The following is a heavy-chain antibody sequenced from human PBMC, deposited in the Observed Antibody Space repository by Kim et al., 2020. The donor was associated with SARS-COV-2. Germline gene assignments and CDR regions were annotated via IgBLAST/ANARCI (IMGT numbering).Heavy chain of an antibody. CDR2: ISYDGSNK. J-gene: IGHJ4*02. Sequence: GGSLRLSCAASGFTFSSYGMHWVRQAPGKGLEWVAVISYDGSNKYYADSVKGRFTISRDNSKNTLYLQMNSLRAEDTAVYYCAKNVHNDYYDSSGYYGLFDYWGQGTLVTVSS. CDR1: GFTFSSYG. CDR3: AKNVHNDYYDSSGYYGLFDY. D-gene: IGHD3-22*01. V-gene: IGHV3-30*18.